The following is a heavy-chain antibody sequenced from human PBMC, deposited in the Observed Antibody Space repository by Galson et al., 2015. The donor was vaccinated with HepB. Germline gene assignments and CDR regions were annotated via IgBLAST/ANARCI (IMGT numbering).Heavy chain of an antibody. CDR2: IYYSGST. V-gene: IGHV4-39*01. J-gene: IGHJ2*01. CDR1: GGSISSSSYY. CDR3: ARKLGYFDWLGYFDL. Sequence: ETLSLTCTVSGGSISSSSYYWGWIRQPPGKGLEWIGSIYYSGSTYYNPSLKSRVTISVDTSKNQFSLKLSSVTAADTAVYYCARKLGYFDWLGYFDLWGRGTLVTVSS. D-gene: IGHD3-9*01.